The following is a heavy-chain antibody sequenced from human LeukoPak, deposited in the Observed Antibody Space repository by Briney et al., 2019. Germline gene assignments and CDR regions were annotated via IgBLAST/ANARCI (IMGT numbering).Heavy chain of an antibody. Sequence: GGSLRLSCAASGFTFSSYAMHWVRQAPGKGLEWVAVISYDGSNKYYADSVKGRFTISRDNSKNTLYLQMNSLRAEDTAVYYCAKDKLGYCSGGSCYPDYWGQGTLVTVSS. CDR3: AKDKLGYCSGGSCYPDY. D-gene: IGHD2-15*01. V-gene: IGHV3-30*01. CDR2: ISYDGSNK. J-gene: IGHJ4*02. CDR1: GFTFSSYA.